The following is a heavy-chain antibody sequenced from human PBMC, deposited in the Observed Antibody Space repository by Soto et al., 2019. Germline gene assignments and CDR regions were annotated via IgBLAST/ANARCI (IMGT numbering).Heavy chain of an antibody. CDR1: GFTFSSYG. J-gene: IGHJ4*02. Sequence: PGGSLRLSCAASGFTFSSYGMHWVRQAPGKGLEWVAVIWYDGSNKYYADSVKGRFTISRDNSKNTLYLQMNSLRAEDTAVYYCAREGLGGLRRLYYFDYWGQGTLVTVSS. D-gene: IGHD4-17*01. CDR3: AREGLGGLRRLYYFDY. CDR2: IWYDGSNK. V-gene: IGHV3-33*01.